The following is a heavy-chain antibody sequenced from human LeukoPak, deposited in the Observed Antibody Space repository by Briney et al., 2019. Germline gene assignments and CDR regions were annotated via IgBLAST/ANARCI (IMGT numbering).Heavy chain of an antibody. CDR2: ISAYNGNT. CDR3: AREGDYVWGSYRLPLDY. CDR1: GYTFTSYD. Sequence: GASVKVSCKASGYTFTSYDINWVRQAPGQGLEWMGWISAYNGNTNYAQKLQGRVTMTTDTSTSTAYMELRSLRSDDTAVYYCAREGDYVWGSYRLPLDYWGQGTLVTVSS. V-gene: IGHV1-18*01. J-gene: IGHJ4*02. D-gene: IGHD3-16*02.